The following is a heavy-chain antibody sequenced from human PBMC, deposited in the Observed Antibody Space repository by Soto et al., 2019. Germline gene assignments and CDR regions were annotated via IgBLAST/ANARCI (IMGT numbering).Heavy chain of an antibody. V-gene: IGHV3-53*01. Sequence: EERLVQSGGGLVQPGGPLRLSCAASGFSAGGTYMSWVRQAPGKGLELVSLIYSGGNPFYADSMRGRFTLSRDNSNNMLYLQMDSLRAEDTAVYYCARGPNSDCWGQGTLVIVSS. CDR2: IYSGGNP. CDR1: GFSAGGTY. J-gene: IGHJ4*02. D-gene: IGHD2-21*01. CDR3: ARGPNSDC.